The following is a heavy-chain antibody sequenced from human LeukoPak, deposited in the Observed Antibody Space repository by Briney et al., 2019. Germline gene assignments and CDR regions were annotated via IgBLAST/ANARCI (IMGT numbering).Heavy chain of an antibody. Sequence: PGGSLRLSCTGSGFTFNTYAMSWVRQAPGGGLEWVSVISGSGRTTYYADSVKGRFTISRDNSKNTLYLQMNSLRAEDTAVYYCAKDHDDSCSGGSCYCIDYWGQGALVTVSS. CDR3: AKDHDDSCSGGSCYCIDY. CDR1: GFTFNTYA. CDR2: ISGSGRTT. D-gene: IGHD2-15*01. J-gene: IGHJ4*02. V-gene: IGHV3-23*01.